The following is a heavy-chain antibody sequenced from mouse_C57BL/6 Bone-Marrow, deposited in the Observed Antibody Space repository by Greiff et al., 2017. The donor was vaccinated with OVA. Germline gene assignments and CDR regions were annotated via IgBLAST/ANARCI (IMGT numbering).Heavy chain of an antibody. V-gene: IGHV1-81*01. CDR3: ARWGGSSRYYAMDY. Sequence: QVQLQQSGAELARPGASVKLSCKASGYTFTSYGISWVKQRTGQGLEWIGEIYPRSGNPYYNEKFKGKATLTADKSSSTAYMELCSLTSEDSAVYFCARWGGSSRYYAMDYWGQGTSVTVSS. J-gene: IGHJ4*01. D-gene: IGHD1-1*01. CDR1: GYTFTSYG. CDR2: IYPRSGNP.